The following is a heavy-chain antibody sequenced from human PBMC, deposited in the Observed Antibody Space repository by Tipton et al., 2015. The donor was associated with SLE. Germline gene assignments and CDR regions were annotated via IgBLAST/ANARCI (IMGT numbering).Heavy chain of an antibody. Sequence: SLRLSCAASGFTFSSYGMHWVRQAPGKGLEWVSYITTSGSIIYYADSVKGRFTISRDNAKNSLYLQMNSLRAEDTAVYYCARDKADTLGAFDMWGQGAMVTVSS. J-gene: IGHJ3*02. CDR2: ITTSGSII. D-gene: IGHD1-26*01. V-gene: IGHV3-48*04. CDR1: GFTFSSYG. CDR3: ARDKADTLGAFDM.